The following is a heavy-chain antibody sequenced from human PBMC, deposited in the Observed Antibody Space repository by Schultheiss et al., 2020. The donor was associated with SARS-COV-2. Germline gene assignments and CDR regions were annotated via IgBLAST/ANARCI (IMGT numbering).Heavy chain of an antibody. Sequence: GGSLRLSCAASGFTFSSYNMNWVRQAPGEGLEWVSSIRSSSTIYYADSVKGRFTISRDNSKNTLYLQMNSLRAEDTAVYYCARDFVVVVAARSGYYYGMDVWGQGTTVTVSS. CDR3: ARDFVVVVAARSGYYYGMDV. CDR2: IRSSSTI. D-gene: IGHD2-15*01. V-gene: IGHV3-69-1*01. J-gene: IGHJ6*02. CDR1: GFTFSSYN.